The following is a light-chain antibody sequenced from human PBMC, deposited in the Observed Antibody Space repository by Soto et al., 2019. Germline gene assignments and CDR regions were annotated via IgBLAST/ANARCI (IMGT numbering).Light chain of an antibody. CDR1: SSNIGSKT. J-gene: IGLJ3*02. Sequence: QPVLTQPPSASGTPGQRVTISCSGSSSNIGSKTVNWYQQLPGTAPKIRIYSNNQRPSGVPDRFSGSKSGTSASLAISGLQSEDEADYYCAAWDDSLNGWVFGGGTKLTVL. CDR3: AAWDDSLNGWV. V-gene: IGLV1-44*01. CDR2: SNN.